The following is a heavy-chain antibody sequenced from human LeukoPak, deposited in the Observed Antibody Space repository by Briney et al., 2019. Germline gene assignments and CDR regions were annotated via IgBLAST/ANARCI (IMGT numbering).Heavy chain of an antibody. CDR3: ARGPYCSSTSCYYPY. CDR2: IYYSGSI. D-gene: IGHD2-2*01. Sequence: SETLSLTCTVSGGSISSGGYYWSWIRQHPGKGLEWIGYIYYSGSIYYNLSLKSRVTISVDTSKNQFSLKLSSVTAADTAVYYCARGPYCSSTSCYYPYWGQGTLVTVSS. V-gene: IGHV4-31*03. J-gene: IGHJ4*02. CDR1: GGSISSGGYY.